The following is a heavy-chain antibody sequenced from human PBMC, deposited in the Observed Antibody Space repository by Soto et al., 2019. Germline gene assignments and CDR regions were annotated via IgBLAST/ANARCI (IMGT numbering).Heavy chain of an antibody. Sequence: SVERSWDASGGTYSSNAMRWVRQAHGQGLEWMGGIIPIFGTANYAQKFQGRVTITADESTSTAYMELSSLRSEDTAVYYCARSITIFGVVINTVMAVWGHRTTV. V-gene: IGHV1-69*01. CDR3: ARSITIFGVVINTVMAV. D-gene: IGHD3-3*01. CDR1: GGTYSSNA. J-gene: IGHJ6*02. CDR2: IIPIFGTA.